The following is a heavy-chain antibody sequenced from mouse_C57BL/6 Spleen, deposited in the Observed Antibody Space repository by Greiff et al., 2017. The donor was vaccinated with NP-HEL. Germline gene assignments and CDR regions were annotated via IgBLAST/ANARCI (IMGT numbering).Heavy chain of an antibody. CDR2: ISSGGDYI. V-gene: IGHV5-9-1*02. CDR1: GFTFSSYA. CDR3: TRDPDSNYVYWYFDV. J-gene: IGHJ1*03. Sequence: DVQLVESGEGLVKPGGSLKLSCAASGFTFSSYAMSWVRQTPEKRLEWVAYISSGGDYIYYADTVKGRFTISRDNARNTLYLQMSSLKSEDTAMYYCTRDPDSNYVYWYFDVWGTGTTVTVSS. D-gene: IGHD2-5*01.